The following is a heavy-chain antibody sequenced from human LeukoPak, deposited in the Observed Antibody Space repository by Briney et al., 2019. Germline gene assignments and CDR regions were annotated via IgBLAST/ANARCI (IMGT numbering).Heavy chain of an antibody. Sequence: SETLSLTCAVYGGSFSGYYWSWIRQPPGKGLEWIGEINHSGSTNYNPSLKSRVTISVDTSKNQFSLKLSSVTAADTAVYYCARLETYYYGSGYHYMDVWGKGTTVTVSS. J-gene: IGHJ6*03. D-gene: IGHD3-10*01. V-gene: IGHV4-34*01. CDR3: ARLETYYYGSGYHYMDV. CDR2: INHSGST. CDR1: GGSFSGYY.